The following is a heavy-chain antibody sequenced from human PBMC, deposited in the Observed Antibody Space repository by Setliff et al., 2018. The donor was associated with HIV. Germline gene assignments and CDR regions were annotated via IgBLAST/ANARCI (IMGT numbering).Heavy chain of an antibody. V-gene: IGHV4-34*01. Sequence: PSETLSLTCNVSGASLKSQCWSWIRYTPGRGLQWIGQIDHRGSTNYNPSLKSRVTLSVDASKNQFSLKVKSVTAADTATYYCAKKGRYYYGSGVTTDYFDDWGQGTPVTVSS. J-gene: IGHJ4*02. CDR3: AKKGRYYYGSGVTTDYFDD. D-gene: IGHD3-10*01. CDR1: GASLKSQC. CDR2: IDHRGST.